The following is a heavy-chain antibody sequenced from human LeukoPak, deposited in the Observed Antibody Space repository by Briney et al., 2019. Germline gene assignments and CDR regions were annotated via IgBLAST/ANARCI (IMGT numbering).Heavy chain of an antibody. J-gene: IGHJ4*02. D-gene: IGHD3-10*01. Sequence: GGSLRLSCAASRLTFSSYAMTWVRQAPGRGLEWVTAVSGSGENTYYADSVKGRFTISRDNSKNTLYLQMNSLRAEDTAVYYCAKDRGAFGELLSVFDYWGQGTLVTVSS. V-gene: IGHV3-23*01. CDR3: AKDRGAFGELLSVFDY. CDR1: RLTFSSYA. CDR2: VSGSGENT.